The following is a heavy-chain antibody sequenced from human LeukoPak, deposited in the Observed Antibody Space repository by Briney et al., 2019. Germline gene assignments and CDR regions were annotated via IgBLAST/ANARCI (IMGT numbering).Heavy chain of an antibody. D-gene: IGHD3-9*01. CDR2: INPSGGST. V-gene: IGHV1-46*01. J-gene: IGHJ4*02. Sequence: ASVKVSCKASGYTFTSYYMHWVRQAPGQGLEWMGIINPSGGSTSYAQKFQGRVTMTRDTSTGTVYMELSSLRSEDTAVYYCARDRAALRYFERGGPDYWGQGTLVTVSS. CDR1: GYTFTSYY. CDR3: ARDRAALRYFERGGPDY.